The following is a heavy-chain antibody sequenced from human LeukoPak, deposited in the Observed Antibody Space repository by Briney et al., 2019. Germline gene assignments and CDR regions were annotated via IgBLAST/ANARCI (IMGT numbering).Heavy chain of an antibody. CDR3: ARDLKYYYDSSGPPDAFDI. CDR1: GGTFSSYA. V-gene: IGHV1-69*04. D-gene: IGHD3-22*01. J-gene: IGHJ3*02. Sequence: ASVKVSCKASGGTFSSYAISWVRQAPGQGLEWMGRIIPILGIANYAQKFQGRVTITADKSTSTAYMELSSLRSEDTAVYYCARDLKYYYDSSGPPDAFDIWGQGTMVTVSS. CDR2: IIPILGIA.